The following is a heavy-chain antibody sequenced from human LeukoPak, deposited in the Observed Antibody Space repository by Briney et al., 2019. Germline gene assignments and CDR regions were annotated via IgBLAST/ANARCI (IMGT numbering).Heavy chain of an antibody. V-gene: IGHV4-4*08. CDR1: GGSITGYH. Sequence: SETLSLTCTVSGGSITGYHWSWLRQPTGKGLEWIGYIYSSETTEYKPSLKSRVTISADTSKNQFSLKLASVTAADTAIYYCARRNDFDIWGQGTMVTVSS. CDR2: IYSSETT. J-gene: IGHJ3*02. CDR3: ARRNDFDI.